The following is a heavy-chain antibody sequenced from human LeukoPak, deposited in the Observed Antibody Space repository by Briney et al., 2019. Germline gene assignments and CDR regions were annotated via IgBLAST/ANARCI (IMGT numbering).Heavy chain of an antibody. V-gene: IGHV5-51*01. D-gene: IGHD6-6*01. CDR3: ARPGSSSSVWAFNI. CDR1: GYRFTNYW. CDR2: IYPGDSDT. Sequence: GESLKISCKGSGYRFTNYWNAWVRQLPGKGLEWIGIIYPGDSDTRYSPSFQGQVTMSADKSINTAYLQWGSLKASDTAMYYCARPGSSSSVWAFNIWGQGTVVTVSS. J-gene: IGHJ3*02.